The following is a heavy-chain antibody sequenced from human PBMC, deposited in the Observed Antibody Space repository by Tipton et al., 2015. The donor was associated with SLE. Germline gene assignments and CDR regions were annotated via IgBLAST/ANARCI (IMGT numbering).Heavy chain of an antibody. D-gene: IGHD2-15*01. Sequence: SLRLSCAASGFTFSSYAMHWVRQAPGKGLEWVAVISYDGSNKYYADSVKGRFTISRDNSKNTLYLQMNSLRAEDTAVYYCARGGGKVVAGYYYGMDVWGQGTTVTVSS. CDR1: GFTFSSYA. CDR2: ISYDGSNK. V-gene: IGHV3-30-3*01. CDR3: ARGGGKVVAGYYYGMDV. J-gene: IGHJ6*02.